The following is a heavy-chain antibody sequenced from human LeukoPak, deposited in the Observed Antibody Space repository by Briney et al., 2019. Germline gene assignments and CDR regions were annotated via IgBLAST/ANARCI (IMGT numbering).Heavy chain of an antibody. V-gene: IGHV7-4-1*02. J-gene: IGHJ3*02. CDR1: GYSFTSYV. CDR2: INTNTGNP. CDR3: ARARADYGGNAGFGAFDI. Sequence: VKVSCXASGYSFTSYVMHWVRQAPGQGLEWMGWINTNTGNPTYAQGFTGRFVFSLDTSVSTAYLQISSLKAEDTAVYYCARARADYGGNAGFGAFDIWGQGTTVTVSS. D-gene: IGHD4-23*01.